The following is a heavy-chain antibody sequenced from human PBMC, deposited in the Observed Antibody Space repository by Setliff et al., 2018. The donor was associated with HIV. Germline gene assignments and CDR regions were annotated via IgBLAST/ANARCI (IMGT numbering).Heavy chain of an antibody. D-gene: IGHD2-15*01. V-gene: IGHV4-61*09. Sequence: KPSETLSLTCTVSGGSISSGSYYWSWIRQPAGKGLEWIGHIYTSGSTNYNPSLKSRVTISVDTSKNQFSLKLSSVTAEDTAVYYCALPYCSGGNCWSSASLPPAGWFDPWGQGTLVTVSS. CDR2: IYTSGST. CDR3: ALPYCSGGNCWSSASLPPAGWFDP. J-gene: IGHJ5*02. CDR1: GGSISSGSYY.